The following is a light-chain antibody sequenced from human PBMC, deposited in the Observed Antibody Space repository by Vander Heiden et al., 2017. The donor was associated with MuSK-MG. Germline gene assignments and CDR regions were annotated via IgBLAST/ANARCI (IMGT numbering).Light chain of an antibody. CDR3: QQSYSTPYT. J-gene: IGKJ2*01. V-gene: IGKV1-39*01. CDR2: AAS. Sequence: DIQMTPSPSSLSASVGDRVTMTGLASQSISSYLNWYQQKPGKAPKLLIYAASSLQSGVPSRFSGSGSGTDFTLTISRLQPEDFATYYCQQSYSTPYTFGQGTKLEIK. CDR1: QSISSY.